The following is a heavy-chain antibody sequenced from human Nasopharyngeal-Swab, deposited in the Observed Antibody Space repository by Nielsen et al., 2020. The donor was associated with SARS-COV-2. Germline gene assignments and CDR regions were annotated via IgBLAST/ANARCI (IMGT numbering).Heavy chain of an antibody. CDR3: ARSGTYYGMDV. CDR2: IYPGDSDT. Sequence: GESLKISCKASGYNFASYWIGWVRQMPGRGLEWMGIIYPGDSDTRYSPSFQGQVTISVDKSINTAFLHLSSLKASDIATYYCARSGTYYGMDVWGQGTTVIVSS. V-gene: IGHV5-51*01. D-gene: IGHD1-26*01. CDR1: GYNFASYW. J-gene: IGHJ6*02.